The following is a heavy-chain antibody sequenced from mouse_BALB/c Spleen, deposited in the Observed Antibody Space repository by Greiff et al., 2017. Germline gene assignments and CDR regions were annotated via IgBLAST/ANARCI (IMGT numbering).Heavy chain of an antibody. D-gene: IGHD2-5*01. J-gene: IGHJ2*01. V-gene: IGHV5-12-1*01. Sequence: EVQGVESGGGLVKPGGSLKLSCAASGFAFSSYDMSWVRQTPEKRLEWVAYISSGGGSSYYPDTVKGRFTISRDNAKNTLYLQMSSLKSEDTAMYYCTSIVRRGYFDYWGQGTTLTVSS. CDR1: GFAFSSYD. CDR2: ISSGGGSS. CDR3: TSIVRRGYFDY.